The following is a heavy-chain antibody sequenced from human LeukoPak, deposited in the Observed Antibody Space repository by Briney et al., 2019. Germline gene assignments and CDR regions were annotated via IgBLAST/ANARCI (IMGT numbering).Heavy chain of an antibody. D-gene: IGHD3-10*01. J-gene: IGHJ4*02. CDR2: IYYSVTS. Sequence: PSETLSLTCTVSGDSISNYYWSWIRQPPGKGPEWIGYIYYSVTSDYNPSLKSRVTMSVDMSTNKISLKLSSVTAADTAVYYCARGSGGDGSGSLWGQGTLVTVSS. CDR3: ARGSGGDGSGSL. CDR1: GDSISNYY. V-gene: IGHV4-59*01.